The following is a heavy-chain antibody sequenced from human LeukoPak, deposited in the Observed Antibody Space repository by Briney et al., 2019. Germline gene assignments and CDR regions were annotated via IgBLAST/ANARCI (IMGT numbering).Heavy chain of an antibody. V-gene: IGHV3-21*01. J-gene: IGHJ4*02. D-gene: IGHD4-17*01. CDR2: ISSSSSYI. Sequence: GGSLRLSYAASGFTFSSYSMNWVRQAPGKGLEWVSFISSSSSYIYYADSVKGRFTISRDNAKNSLYLQMNSLRAEDTAVYYCARGGDYGDYPDYWGQGTLVTVSS. CDR3: ARGGDYGDYPDY. CDR1: GFTFSSYS.